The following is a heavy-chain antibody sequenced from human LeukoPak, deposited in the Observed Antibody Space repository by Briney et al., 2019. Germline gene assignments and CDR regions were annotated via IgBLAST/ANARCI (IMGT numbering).Heavy chain of an antibody. Sequence: GRSLRLSCAASGFTITNYAIHWVRQAPGKGLEWVAVISYDGSNKYYADSVKGRFTISRDNSKNTLYLQMNSLRAEDTAVYYCARDPLAYCSGGSCNWFDPWGQGTLVTVSS. D-gene: IGHD2-15*01. CDR1: GFTITNYA. CDR3: ARDPLAYCSGGSCNWFDP. V-gene: IGHV3-30*04. J-gene: IGHJ5*02. CDR2: ISYDGSNK.